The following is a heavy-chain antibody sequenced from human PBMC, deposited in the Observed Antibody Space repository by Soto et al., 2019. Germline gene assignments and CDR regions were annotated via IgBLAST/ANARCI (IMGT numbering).Heavy chain of an antibody. CDR2: IIPIFRRT. V-gene: IGHV1-69*01. D-gene: IGHD3-16*01. CDR3: ARRDYNDYIWDYYGMDV. Sequence: DLEQSGAEVKKPGASVKVSCKAPGDTFSSYAISWVRQVPGQGLEWMGGIIPIFRRTHYAQKFQGRVTITADESTRTAYMEMSSLTSHDTAVYYCARRDYNDYIWDYYGMDVWGQGTTVTVSS. CDR1: GDTFSSYA. J-gene: IGHJ6*02.